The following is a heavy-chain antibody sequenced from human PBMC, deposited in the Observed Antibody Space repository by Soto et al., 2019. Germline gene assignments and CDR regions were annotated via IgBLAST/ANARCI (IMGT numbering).Heavy chain of an antibody. CDR2: ISYDGSNK. CDR3: ARDPYGDYSFDY. V-gene: IGHV3-30-3*01. Sequence: GGSLRLSCAASGFTFSSYAMHWVRQAPGKGLEWVAVISYDGSNKYYADSVKGRFTISRDNSKNTLYLQMNSLRAEDTAVYYCARDPYGDYSFDYWGQGTLVTVSS. D-gene: IGHD4-17*01. J-gene: IGHJ4*02. CDR1: GFTFSSYA.